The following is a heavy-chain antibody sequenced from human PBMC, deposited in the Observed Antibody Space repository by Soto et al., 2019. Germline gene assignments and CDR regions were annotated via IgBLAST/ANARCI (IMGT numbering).Heavy chain of an antibody. CDR3: AKVGDYDFWSGYRIKVPYYFDY. CDR2: ISGSGGST. Sequence: GGSLRLSCAASGFTFSSYARSWVRQAPGKGLEWVSAISGSGGSTYYADSVKGRFTISRDNSKNTLYLQMNSLRAEDTAVYYCAKVGDYDFWSGYRIKVPYYFDYWGQGTLVTVSS. D-gene: IGHD3-3*01. CDR1: GFTFSSYA. J-gene: IGHJ4*02. V-gene: IGHV3-23*01.